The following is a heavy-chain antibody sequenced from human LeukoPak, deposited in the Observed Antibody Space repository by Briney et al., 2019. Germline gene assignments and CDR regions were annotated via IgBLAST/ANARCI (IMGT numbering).Heavy chain of an antibody. CDR3: ARYSSAWFDP. CDR2: IYYSGST. J-gene: IGHJ5*02. D-gene: IGHD6-25*01. V-gene: IGHV4-39*01. CDR1: GGSISSRGYY. Sequence: SETLSLTCTVSGGSISSRGYYWGWIRQPPGKGLEWIGHIYYSGSTYYNLSLKSRVTISVDTSKNQFSLKLSSVTAADTAVYNCARYSSAWFDPWGQGTLVTVSS.